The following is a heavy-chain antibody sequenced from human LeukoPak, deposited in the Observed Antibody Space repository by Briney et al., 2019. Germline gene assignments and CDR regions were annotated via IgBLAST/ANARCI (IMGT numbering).Heavy chain of an antibody. J-gene: IGHJ4*02. CDR2: TSYDGSNK. V-gene: IGHV3-30-3*01. Sequence: PGGSLRLSCAASGFTFSSYSMHWVRQAPGKGLEWVALTSYDGSNKYYADSVKGRFTISRDNSKNTLYLQMNSLRAEDTAVYYCARERSGYLDYWGQGTLVTVSS. D-gene: IGHD2-15*01. CDR1: GFTFSSYS. CDR3: ARERSGYLDY.